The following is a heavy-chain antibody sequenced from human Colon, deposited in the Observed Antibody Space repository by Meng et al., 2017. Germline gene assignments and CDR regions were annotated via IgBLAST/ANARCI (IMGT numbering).Heavy chain of an antibody. CDR1: GYTFNNYW. CDR3: ARQAGSSSGWYYFDV. Sequence: GESLKISWKGAGYTFNNYWIAWVRQMHGKGLEWRGIIYPDDSDTSYSPSFEGQVTISADRSVNTAYLQWSSLKASNEAMYFGARQAGSSSGWYYFDVWGQGTLVTVSS. V-gene: IGHV5-51*01. CDR2: IYPDDSDT. J-gene: IGHJ4*02. D-gene: IGHD6-19*01.